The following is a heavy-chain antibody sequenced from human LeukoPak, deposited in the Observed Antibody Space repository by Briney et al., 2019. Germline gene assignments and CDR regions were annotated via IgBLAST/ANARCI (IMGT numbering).Heavy chain of an antibody. Sequence: SETLSLTCTVSGGSISSYYWSWIRQPPGKGLEWIGYIYYSGSTKYNPSLKSRVTISVDTSKNQFSLKLSSVTAADTAVYYCARLDSSGYYEVYAFDIWGQGTMVTVSS. CDR3: ARLDSSGYYEVYAFDI. D-gene: IGHD3-22*01. CDR2: IYYSGST. CDR1: GGSISSYY. V-gene: IGHV4-59*12. J-gene: IGHJ3*02.